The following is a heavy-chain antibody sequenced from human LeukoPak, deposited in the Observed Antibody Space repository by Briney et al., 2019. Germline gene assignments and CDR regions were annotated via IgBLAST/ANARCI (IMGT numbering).Heavy chain of an antibody. CDR2: INHRGST. CDR3: ARVRGSSSSRSLYYYYYYMDV. J-gene: IGHJ6*03. CDR1: GGSFSGYY. Sequence: PSETLSLTCAVYGGSFSGYYWSWIRPPPGKGLEGMGVINHRGSTNYNPSLKSRVTISVDTSKNQFSLKLRSVTAADTAVYYCARVRGSSSSRSLYYYYYYMDVWGKGTTVTVSS. D-gene: IGHD6-6*01. V-gene: IGHV4-34*01.